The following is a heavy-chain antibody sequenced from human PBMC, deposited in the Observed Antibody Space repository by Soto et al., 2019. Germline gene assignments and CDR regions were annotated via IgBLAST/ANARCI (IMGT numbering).Heavy chain of an antibody. V-gene: IGHV3-13*04. CDR1: GFTFSKFD. CDR2: IGISGDT. D-gene: IGHD2-15*01. CDR3: ARGQEVGAHFFES. Sequence: XGSLRLSCEASGFTFSKFDMHCVRHPTGKGLEWVSTIGISGDTYYAVSVKGRFTISRDNAKNSLSLQMNSLRAGDTALYFCARGQEVGAHFFESWGQGTQVTVSS. J-gene: IGHJ4*02.